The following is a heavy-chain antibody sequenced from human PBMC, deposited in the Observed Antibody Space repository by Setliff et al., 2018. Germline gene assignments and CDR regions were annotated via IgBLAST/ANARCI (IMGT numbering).Heavy chain of an antibody. CDR2: ISSSSSTI. CDR1: GFTFSTYV. CDR3: AKSYGEAFDY. J-gene: IGHJ4*02. V-gene: IGHV3-48*04. Sequence: LRLSCAASGFTFSTYVMTWVRQAPGKGLEWVSYISSSSSTIYYADSVKGRFTISRDNAKNSLYLQMNSLRAEDTAVYYCAKSYGEAFDYWGQGTLVTVS. D-gene: IGHD4-17*01.